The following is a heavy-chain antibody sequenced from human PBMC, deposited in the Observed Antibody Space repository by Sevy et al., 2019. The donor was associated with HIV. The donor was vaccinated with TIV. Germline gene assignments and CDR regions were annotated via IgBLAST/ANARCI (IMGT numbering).Heavy chain of an antibody. J-gene: IGHJ6*02. D-gene: IGHD2-2*03. CDR1: GYTFTSYG. Sequence: ASVKVSCKASGYTFTSYGISWVRQAPGQGLEWMGWISAYNGNTNYAEKLQGRVTMTTDTSTSTAYMELRSLRSDDTAVYYCARDGYCSSTSCNDYYYYGMDVWGQGTTVTVS. V-gene: IGHV1-18*01. CDR3: ARDGYCSSTSCNDYYYYGMDV. CDR2: ISAYNGNT.